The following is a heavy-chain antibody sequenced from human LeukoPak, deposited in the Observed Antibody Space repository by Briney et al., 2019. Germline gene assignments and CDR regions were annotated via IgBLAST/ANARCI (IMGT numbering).Heavy chain of an antibody. D-gene: IGHD3-16*01. CDR2: VYSGGSS. CDR1: GFTFGIYY. Sequence: PGGSLRLSCAASGFTFGIYYMSWVRQAPGKGLEWVSVVYSGGSSYYADSVKGRFTISRDNFKNTLFLQMNSLRVEDTAVYYCARGHYDSATPYFFDCWGQGTLVTVSS. CDR3: ARGHYDSATPYFFDC. J-gene: IGHJ4*02. V-gene: IGHV3-53*01.